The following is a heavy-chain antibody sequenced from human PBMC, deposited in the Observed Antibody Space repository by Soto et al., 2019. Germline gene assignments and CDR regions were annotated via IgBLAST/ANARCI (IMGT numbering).Heavy chain of an antibody. CDR2: INSDGSRK. CDR3: ARGSYYYDSSGYFDY. J-gene: IGHJ4*02. CDR1: VFTFSTYW. D-gene: IGHD3-22*01. V-gene: IGHV3-74*01. Sequence: GALRLSGAASVFTFSTYWMHWVRELPGKGLVWVSRINSDGSRKTYADSVKGRFTISRDNSKNTLYLQMNSLRAEDTAVYYCARGSYYYDSSGYFDYWGQGTLVTVSS.